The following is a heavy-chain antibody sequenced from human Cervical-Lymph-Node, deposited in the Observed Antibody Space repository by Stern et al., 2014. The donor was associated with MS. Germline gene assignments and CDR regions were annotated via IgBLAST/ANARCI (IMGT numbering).Heavy chain of an antibody. Sequence: VQLVESGPEVKRPGESLKISCQASGYTFTSYWIGVVRQMPGKGLEWIAIIFPGGSDIRYSPSFQGKVTISADKSSSTAYLQWNNLKASDTAIYYCARQRYFDYWGQGTLVTVSS. CDR1: GYTFTSYW. J-gene: IGHJ4*02. V-gene: IGHV5-51*01. CDR2: IFPGGSDI. CDR3: ARQRYFDY.